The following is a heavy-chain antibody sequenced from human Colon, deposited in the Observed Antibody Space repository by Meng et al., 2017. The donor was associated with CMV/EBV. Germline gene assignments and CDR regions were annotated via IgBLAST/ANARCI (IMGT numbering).Heavy chain of an antibody. D-gene: IGHD2-15*01. CDR3: AKDIGTWTLGYYFAY. V-gene: IGHV3-30*02. J-gene: IGHJ4*02. Sequence: YGFRFSDYGMHWVRQTPGKWLEWVAYIRHVVTTKYYSDSVRGRFTISRDNSRNTVFLQMNSLRPDDAGVYYCAKDIGTWTLGYYFAYWGRGTLVTVSS. CDR1: GFRFSDYG. CDR2: IRHVVTTK.